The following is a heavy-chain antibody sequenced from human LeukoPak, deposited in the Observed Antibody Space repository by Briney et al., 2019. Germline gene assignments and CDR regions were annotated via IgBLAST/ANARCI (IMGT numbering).Heavy chain of an antibody. V-gene: IGHV3-30*03. Sequence: GRSLRLSCAASRFSFRSYDIYWVRQAPGKGLEWVAVISYDGSNIYYTDPVKGRFTISRDNSKNTLYLQMNSLRAEDTAVYYCAVETPPPRDIWGQGTMVTVSS. CDR3: AVETPPPRDI. CDR1: RFSFRSYD. J-gene: IGHJ3*02. CDR2: ISYDGSNI. D-gene: IGHD3-3*01.